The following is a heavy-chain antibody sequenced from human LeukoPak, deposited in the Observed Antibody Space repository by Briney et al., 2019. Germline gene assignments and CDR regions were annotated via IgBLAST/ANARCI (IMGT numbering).Heavy chain of an antibody. V-gene: IGHV1-69*05. CDR1: GGTFSSYA. CDR2: IIPIFGTA. D-gene: IGHD5-18*01. Sequence: GASVKVSCKASGGTFSSYAISWVRQAPGQGLEWMGGIIPIFGTANYAQKFQGRVTITTDESTSTAYMGLSSLRSEDTAVYYCARDWSPDTAMGLPGAFDIWGQGTMVTVSS. J-gene: IGHJ3*02. CDR3: ARDWSPDTAMGLPGAFDI.